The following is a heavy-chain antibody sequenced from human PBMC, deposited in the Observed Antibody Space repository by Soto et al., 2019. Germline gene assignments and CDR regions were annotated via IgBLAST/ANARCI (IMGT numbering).Heavy chain of an antibody. J-gene: IGHJ4*02. D-gene: IGHD2-15*01. CDR3: AIRRGYCGGVSCYLLFDY. V-gene: IGHV1-69*01. CDR2: IISTSGSA. Sequence: QVQLVQSGAEVKKPGSSVKVSRKASGGTFGTNAISWVRQAPGQGLEWMGGIISTSGSANYAQKFQGRVTISADESTGTAYMELSSLRSDDTAVYYCAIRRGYCGGVSCYLLFDYWGQGTLVTVSS. CDR1: GGTFGTNA.